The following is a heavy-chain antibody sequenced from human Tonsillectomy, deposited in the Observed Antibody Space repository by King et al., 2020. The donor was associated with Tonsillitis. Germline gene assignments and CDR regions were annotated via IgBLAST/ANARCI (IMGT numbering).Heavy chain of an antibody. CDR3: ARAYYDILTIDAFDI. V-gene: IGHV3-33*08. D-gene: IGHD3-9*01. CDR1: GFTFSSYG. Sequence: QLVQSGGGVVQPGRSLRLSCAASGFTFSSYGMHWVRQAPGKGLEWVAVIWYDGSNKYYADSVKGRFTISRDNSNNTLYLQMNSLRAEDTAVYYCARAYYDILTIDAFDIWGQGSMVTVSS. J-gene: IGHJ3*02. CDR2: IWYDGSNK.